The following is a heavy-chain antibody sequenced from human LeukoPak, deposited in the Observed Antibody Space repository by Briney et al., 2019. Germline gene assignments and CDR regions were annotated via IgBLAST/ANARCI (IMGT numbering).Heavy chain of an antibody. D-gene: IGHD3-10*01. Sequence: SETLSLTCAVSGDSISSSYYYWGWIRQPPGKGLEWIGTIYSSGSTYYNPSLKSRVTISVDTSKNQFSLQLNSVTPEDTAVYYCARVRQGMGYWGQGTPVTVSS. J-gene: IGHJ4*02. CDR3: ARVRQGMGY. CDR1: GDSISSSYYY. CDR2: IYSSGST. V-gene: IGHV4-39*01.